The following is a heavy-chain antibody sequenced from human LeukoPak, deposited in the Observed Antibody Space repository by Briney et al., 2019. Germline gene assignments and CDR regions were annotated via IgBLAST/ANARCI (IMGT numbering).Heavy chain of an antibody. CDR1: GYTFTNYA. J-gene: IGHJ6*04. D-gene: IGHD3-10*01. CDR2: INAANSNT. CDR3: ARAHQPLWFGDLRVYAMDV. V-gene: IGHV1-3*01. Sequence: ASVKVSCKASGYTFTNYAIHWVRQAPGQRLEWMGWINAANSNTKYSEQFQGRVTITRDTSASTAYMEMSSLKSEDTAVYYCARAHQPLWFGDLRVYAMDVWGKGTKVTVSS.